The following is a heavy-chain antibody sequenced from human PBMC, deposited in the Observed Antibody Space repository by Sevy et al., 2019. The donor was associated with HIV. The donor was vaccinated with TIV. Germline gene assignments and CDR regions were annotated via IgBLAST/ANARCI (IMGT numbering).Heavy chain of an antibody. CDR3: ASRPILNDFWSGLVPYYYYYYGMDV. CDR2: ISSSSSYI. CDR1: GFTFSSYS. D-gene: IGHD3-3*01. J-gene: IGHJ6*02. V-gene: IGHV3-21*01. Sequence: GGSLRLSCAASGFTFSSYSMNWVRQAPGKGLEWVSSISSSSSYIYYADSVKGRFTISRDNAKNSLYLQMNSLRAEDTAVYYGASRPILNDFWSGLVPYYYYYYGMDVWGQGTTVTVSS.